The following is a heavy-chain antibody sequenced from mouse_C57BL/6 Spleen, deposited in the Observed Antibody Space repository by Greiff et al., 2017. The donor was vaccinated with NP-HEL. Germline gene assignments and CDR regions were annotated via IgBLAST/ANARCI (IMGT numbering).Heavy chain of an antibody. V-gene: IGHV3-6*01. CDR3: ARGGGLRDCDY. J-gene: IGHJ2*01. CDR2: ISYDGSN. CDR1: GYSITSGYY. D-gene: IGHD2-4*01. Sequence: ESGPGLVKPSQSLSLTCSVTGYSITSGYYWNWIRQFPGNKLEWMGYISYDGSNNYNPSLKNRISITRDTSKNQFFLKLNSVTTEDTATYYCARGGGLRDCDYWGQGTTLTVSS.